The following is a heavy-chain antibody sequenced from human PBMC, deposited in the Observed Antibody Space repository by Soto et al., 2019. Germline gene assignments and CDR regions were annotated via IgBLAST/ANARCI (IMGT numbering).Heavy chain of an antibody. CDR1: GYTFTSYG. D-gene: IGHD2-2*01. CDR2: IRAYNGNT. J-gene: IGHJ5*02. CDR3: TPTIAVVVPAAATVTFYP. Sequence: QVQLVQSGAEVKKPRASVKVSCKASGYTFTSYGISWVRQAPGQGLEWMGWIRAYNGNTNYAQKLQGRVTMTTDTSGTTADMKLRHLRSGVTAVYYCTPTIAVVVPAAATVTFYPWFQGILVSFCS. V-gene: IGHV1-18*01.